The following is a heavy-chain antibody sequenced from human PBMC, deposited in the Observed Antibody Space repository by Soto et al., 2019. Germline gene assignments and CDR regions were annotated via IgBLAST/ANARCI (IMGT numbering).Heavy chain of an antibody. D-gene: IGHD6-13*01. V-gene: IGHV4-59*08. CDR2: IYYSGST. CDR1: GGSISSYY. CDR3: ARHPTGYSSSWIDY. J-gene: IGHJ4*02. Sequence: PSETLSLTCTVSGGSISSYYWSWIRQPPGKGLEWIGYIYYSGSTNYNPSLKSRVTISADTSKNQFSLKLSSVTAADTAVYYCARHPTGYSSSWIDYWGQGTLVTVSS.